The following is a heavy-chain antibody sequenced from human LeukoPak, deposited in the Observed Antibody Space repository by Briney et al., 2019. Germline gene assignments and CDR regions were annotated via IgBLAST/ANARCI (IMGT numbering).Heavy chain of an antibody. CDR1: GYSFTSYW. Sequence: GESLKISCKGSGYSFTSYWIGWVRQMPGKGLERMGIIYPGDSDTRYSPSFQGQVTISADKSISTAYLQWSSLKASDTAMYYCARHGVAAAGNYYYYYMDVWGKGTTVTVSS. CDR3: ARHGVAAAGNYYYYYMDV. CDR2: IYPGDSDT. D-gene: IGHD6-13*01. V-gene: IGHV5-51*01. J-gene: IGHJ6*03.